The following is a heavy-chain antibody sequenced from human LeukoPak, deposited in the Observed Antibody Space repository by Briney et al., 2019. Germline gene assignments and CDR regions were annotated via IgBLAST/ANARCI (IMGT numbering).Heavy chain of an antibody. CDR3: AKDGEQWELRALDAFDI. Sequence: PGGSLRLSCAASGFTFSSYGMHWVRQAPGKGLEWVAFIRYDGSNKYYADSVKGRFTISRDNSKNTLYLQMNSLRAEDTAVYYCAKDGEQWELRALDAFDIWGQGTMVTVFS. J-gene: IGHJ3*02. CDR1: GFTFSSYG. V-gene: IGHV3-30*02. D-gene: IGHD1-26*01. CDR2: IRYDGSNK.